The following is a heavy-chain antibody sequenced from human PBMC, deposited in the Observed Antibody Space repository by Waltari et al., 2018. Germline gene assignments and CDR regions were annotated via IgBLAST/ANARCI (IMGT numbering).Heavy chain of an antibody. CDR2: ISYDGSNK. CDR1: GFTFSSYG. V-gene: IGHV3-30*18. J-gene: IGHJ4*02. Sequence: QVQLVESGGGVVQPGRSLRLSCAASGFTFSSYGMHWVRQAPGKGLGWGAVISYDGSNKYYAESVKGRFTISRDNSKNTLYLQMNSLRAEDTAVYYCAKDQGWDYYGSGSVEYYFDYWGQGTLVTVSS. D-gene: IGHD3-10*01. CDR3: AKDQGWDYYGSGSVEYYFDY.